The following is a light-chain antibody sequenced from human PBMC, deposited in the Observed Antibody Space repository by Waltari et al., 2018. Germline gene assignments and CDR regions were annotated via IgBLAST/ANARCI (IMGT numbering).Light chain of an antibody. CDR2: GAS. Sequence: EIVLTQSPGTLSLSPGERATLSCRARQSVGRYLAWYQQKPGPAPRLLIYGASTRATGIPDRFSGSGSGTDFSLIISRLEPEDFAVYFCQKYEALPATFGQGTKVEIK. CDR3: QKYEALPAT. CDR1: QSVGRY. J-gene: IGKJ1*01. V-gene: IGKV3-20*01.